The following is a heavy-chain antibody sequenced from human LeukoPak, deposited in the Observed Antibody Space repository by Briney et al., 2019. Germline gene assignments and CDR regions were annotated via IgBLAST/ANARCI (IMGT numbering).Heavy chain of an antibody. V-gene: IGHV3-23*01. D-gene: IGHD3-9*01. CDR3: AKWGDYDVLTGYYVSDY. CDR1: GFTFSNYA. CDR2: ITGSGGNT. Sequence: GASLRLSCAASGFTFSNYAMSWVRQAPGKGLEWVSAITGSGGNTYYADSVKGPFTISRDNYKNTVFLQMNSLRAEDTAVYYCAKWGDYDVLTGYYVSDYWGQGTLVTVSS. J-gene: IGHJ4*02.